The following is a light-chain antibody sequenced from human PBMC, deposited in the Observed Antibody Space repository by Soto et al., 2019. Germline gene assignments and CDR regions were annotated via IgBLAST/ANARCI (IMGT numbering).Light chain of an antibody. CDR3: QQYDSVLGT. V-gene: IGKV1-5*01. Sequence: IQMTQSPSTLSASVGDRVTITCRASQSISSWLAWYQQKRGKAPKLLIYDASSLESGVPSRFSGSGSGTEFTLTISSLQPEDFATYHCQQYDSVLGTFGPGTKVDIK. J-gene: IGKJ1*01. CDR1: QSISSW. CDR2: DAS.